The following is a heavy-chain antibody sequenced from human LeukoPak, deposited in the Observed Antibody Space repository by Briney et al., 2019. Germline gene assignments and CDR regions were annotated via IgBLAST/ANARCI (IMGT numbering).Heavy chain of an antibody. J-gene: IGHJ4*02. V-gene: IGHV4-39*07. CDR3: ARERVRGIVVVTGIFDY. CDR2: IYHVGGT. CDR1: GVSIKTNSDY. D-gene: IGHD2-21*02. Sequence: SETLSLTCTVSGVSIKTNSDYWGWLRQPPGKGLEWIGSIYHVGGTYYNPSLKSRVTISIDTSKIQFSLKLSSVTAADTAVYYCARERVRGIVVVTGIFDYWGQGTLVTVSS.